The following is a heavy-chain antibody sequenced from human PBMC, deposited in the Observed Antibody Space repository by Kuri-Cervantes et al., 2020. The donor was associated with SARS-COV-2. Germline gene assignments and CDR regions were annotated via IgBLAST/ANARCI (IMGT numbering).Heavy chain of an antibody. V-gene: IGHV3-30*18. CDR3: AKDLGGYVGY. Sequence: LSVTCAASGFTFSSYGMHWVCQAPGKGLVWVAVISYDGSNKYYADSVKGRFTISRDNSKNTLYLQMNSLRAEDTAVYYCAKDLGGYVGYWGQGTLVTVSS. J-gene: IGHJ4*02. CDR1: GFTFSSYG. D-gene: IGHD3-22*01. CDR2: ISYDGSNK.